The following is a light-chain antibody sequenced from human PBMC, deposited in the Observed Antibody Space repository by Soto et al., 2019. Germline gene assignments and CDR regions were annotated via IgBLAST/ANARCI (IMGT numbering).Light chain of an antibody. Sequence: SYALTQPPSVSVAPGQTATGACGGNNVGSKSVHWYQQKPGQAPVLVVYDDSDRPSGIPERFSGSNSGNTATLTISRVEAGDEADYYCQVWDTSSDQGVFGTGTKVTVL. CDR2: DDS. CDR1: NVGSKS. J-gene: IGLJ1*01. CDR3: QVWDTSSDQGV. V-gene: IGLV3-21*02.